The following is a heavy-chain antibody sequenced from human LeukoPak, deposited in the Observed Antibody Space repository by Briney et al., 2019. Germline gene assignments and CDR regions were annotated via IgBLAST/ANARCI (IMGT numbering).Heavy chain of an antibody. Sequence: GGSLRLSCAASGFTVSSNYMSWVRQAPGKGLEWVSVIYSGGSTYYADSVKGRSTISRDNSKNTLYLQMNSLRAEDMAVYYCARSRRIVGKFDYWGQGTLVTVSS. V-gene: IGHV3-53*01. D-gene: IGHD3-22*01. CDR3: ARSRRIVGKFDY. CDR1: GFTVSSNY. CDR2: IYSGGST. J-gene: IGHJ4*02.